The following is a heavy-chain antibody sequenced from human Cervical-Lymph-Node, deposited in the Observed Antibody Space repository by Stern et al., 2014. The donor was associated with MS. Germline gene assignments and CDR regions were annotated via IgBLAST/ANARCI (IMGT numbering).Heavy chain of an antibody. CDR3: ATPTTVTVGTMDV. Sequence: VQLVQSGAEVKKPGSSVKVSCKGSGGTFSSYAINWVRQAPGQGLEWMGGIFPIFGTANYAQKFQGSVSITADDSTSTVYMELSSLRSEDTAVFYCATPTTVTVGTMDVWGQGTTVTVSS. CDR2: IFPIFGTA. V-gene: IGHV1-69*01. J-gene: IGHJ6*02. D-gene: IGHD4-17*01. CDR1: GGTFSSYA.